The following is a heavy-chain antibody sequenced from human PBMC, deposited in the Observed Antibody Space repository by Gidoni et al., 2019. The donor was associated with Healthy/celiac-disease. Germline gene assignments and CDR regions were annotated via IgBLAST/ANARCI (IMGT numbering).Heavy chain of an antibody. D-gene: IGHD5-12*01. V-gene: IGHV3-23*01. CDR3: ARRIVATMDFDY. J-gene: IGHJ4*02. CDR1: GSTFSSYA. CDR2: IRGSGGST. Sequence: EVQLLESGGGLVQPGGSLRLSCAASGSTFSSYAMSWVRQAPGNGLEWVSAIRGSGGSTYYADSVKGRFTISRDNSKNTLYLQMNCLRAEDTAVYYCARRIVATMDFDYWGQGTLVTVSS.